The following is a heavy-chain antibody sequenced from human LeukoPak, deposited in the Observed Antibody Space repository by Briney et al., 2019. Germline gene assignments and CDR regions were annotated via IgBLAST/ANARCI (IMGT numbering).Heavy chain of an antibody. J-gene: IGHJ1*01. CDR3: AKPPMPYYYDSSGYAEYFQH. V-gene: IGHV3-23*01. D-gene: IGHD3-22*01. Sequence: PGGSLRLSCAASGFTFSSYAMSWVRQAPGKGLEWVSAISGSGGSTYCAHSVKGRFTISRDNSKNTLYLQMNSLRAEDTAVYYCAKPPMPYYYDSSGYAEYFQHWGQGTLVTVSS. CDR1: GFTFSSYA. CDR2: ISGSGGST.